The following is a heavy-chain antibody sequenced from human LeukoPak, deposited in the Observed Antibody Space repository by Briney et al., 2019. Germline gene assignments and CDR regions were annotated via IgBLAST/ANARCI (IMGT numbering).Heavy chain of an antibody. CDR2: ISSSSSPV. J-gene: IGHJ4*02. V-gene: IGHV3-48*01. CDR1: GFTFSTYS. CDR3: AKPITAMDAGGFDY. D-gene: IGHD5-18*01. Sequence: GGSLRLSCAASGFTFSTYSMYWVRQAPGKGLEWVSYISSSSSPVYYADSVKGRFTISRDNSKNTLYLQMNSLRAEDTAVYYCAKPITAMDAGGFDYWGQGTLVTVSS.